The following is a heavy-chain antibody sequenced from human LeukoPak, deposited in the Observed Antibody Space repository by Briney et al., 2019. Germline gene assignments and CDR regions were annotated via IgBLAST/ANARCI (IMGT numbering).Heavy chain of an antibody. J-gene: IGHJ6*02. CDR1: GFTFSNYA. Sequence: GGSLRLSCEVSGFTFSNYAMSWVRRAPGQGLEWVSVISASGDSEHLAHSVKGRFTISRDNAKNSLYLQMNSLRAEDTALYYCAKDRGYSDYYGMDVWGQGTTVTVSS. D-gene: IGHD2-21*01. CDR3: AKDRGYSDYYGMDV. V-gene: IGHV3-23*01. CDR2: ISASGDSE.